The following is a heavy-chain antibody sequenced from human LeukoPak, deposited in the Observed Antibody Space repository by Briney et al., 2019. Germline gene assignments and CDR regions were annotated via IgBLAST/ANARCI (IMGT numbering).Heavy chain of an antibody. V-gene: IGHV3-23*01. CDR1: GFTFSSYA. D-gene: IGHD2-21*01. J-gene: IGHJ4*02. CDR3: ATLMWSPSGGFDY. Sequence: GSLRLSCAASGFTFSSYAMSWVRQAPGKGLEWVSAISGSGGSTYYADSVKGRFTISRDNSKNTLYLQMNSLRAEDTAVYYCATLMWSPSGGFDYWGQGTLVTVSS. CDR2: ISGSGGST.